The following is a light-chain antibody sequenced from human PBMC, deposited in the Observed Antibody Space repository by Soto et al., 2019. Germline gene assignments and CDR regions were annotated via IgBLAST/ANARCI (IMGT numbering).Light chain of an antibody. V-gene: IGKV1-13*02. Sequence: AIQLTQSPSSLSASVGDRVTITCRPSQGIGSALAWYQQKPGKAPKLLIYDVSSLRSGVPSRFSGTESGTDFILTIGSLQPEDFAIYYCQQFNSYPITFGQGTRLEIK. CDR1: QGIGSA. CDR2: DVS. CDR3: QQFNSYPIT. J-gene: IGKJ5*01.